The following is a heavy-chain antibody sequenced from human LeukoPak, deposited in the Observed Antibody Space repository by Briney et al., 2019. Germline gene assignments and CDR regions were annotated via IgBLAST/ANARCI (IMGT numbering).Heavy chain of an antibody. CDR3: ARFIAVAGINWYFDL. Sequence: PSETLSLTCTVSGGSISSYYWSWIRRPAGKGLEWIGRIYTSGSTNYNPSLKSRVTMSVDTSKNQFSLKLSSVTAADTAVYYCARFIAVAGINWYFDLWGRGTLVTVSS. D-gene: IGHD6-19*01. CDR2: IYTSGST. V-gene: IGHV4-4*07. J-gene: IGHJ2*01. CDR1: GGSISSYY.